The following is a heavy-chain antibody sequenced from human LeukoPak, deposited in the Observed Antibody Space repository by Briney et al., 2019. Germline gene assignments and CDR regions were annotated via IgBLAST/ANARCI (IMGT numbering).Heavy chain of an antibody. J-gene: IGHJ4*02. D-gene: IGHD1-14*01. Sequence: SETLSLTCSVSGGSIISRTSYWTWIRQHPEKGLEWIGYIQYTGFTSYNVSLKSRLSISIDTSENHFSLTLASVTVADTAVYFCARGSENTGRSFDSWGQGILVTVAS. CDR2: IQYTGFT. CDR3: ARGSENTGRSFDS. CDR1: GGSIISRTSY. V-gene: IGHV4-31*03.